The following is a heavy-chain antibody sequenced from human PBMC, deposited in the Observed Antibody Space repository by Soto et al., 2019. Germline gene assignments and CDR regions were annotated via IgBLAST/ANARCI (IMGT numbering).Heavy chain of an antibody. CDR2: INPSGGST. CDR1: GYTFTSYY. Sequence: ASSVKVSCKASGYTFTSYYMHWVRQAPGQGLEWMGIINPSGGSTSYAQKFQGRVTMTRDTSTSTVYMELSSLRSEDTAVYYCARSRQEYRSSSADEYFQPWGQCKLGTV. J-gene: IGHJ1*01. D-gene: IGHD6-6*01. CDR3: ARSRQEYRSSSADEYFQP. V-gene: IGHV1-46*01.